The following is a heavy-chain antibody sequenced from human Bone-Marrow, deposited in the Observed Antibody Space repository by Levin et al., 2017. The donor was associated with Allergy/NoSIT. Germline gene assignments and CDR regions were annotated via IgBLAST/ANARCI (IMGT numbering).Heavy chain of an antibody. V-gene: IGHV4-59*01. CDR3: ARARDSYGYLPLDY. Sequence: SQTLSLTCSVSGGSMSPYYWSWIRPTPGRGLEWIGYIFHSGSTSYNPSLEGRVTISIDNSRTQFSLKLSSVTAADTALYFCARARDSYGYLPLDYWGQGTLAIVST. CDR2: IFHSGST. J-gene: IGHJ4*02. D-gene: IGHD5-18*01. CDR1: GGSMSPYY.